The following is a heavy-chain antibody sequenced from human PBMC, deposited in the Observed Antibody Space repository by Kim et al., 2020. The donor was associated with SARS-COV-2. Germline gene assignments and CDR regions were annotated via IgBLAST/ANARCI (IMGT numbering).Heavy chain of an antibody. CDR1: GGSFSDYN. CDR2: INHSGST. D-gene: IGHD2-2*02. Sequence: SETLSLTCAVYGGSFSDYNWSWIRQPPGKGLEWIGEINHSGSTSHSPSLKSRVTISVDTSKSQSSLRLKSMTAADTAVYYCARGRAGVVPAPVLGLGPYYDYYAMDVWGQGTAVAVSS. CDR3: ARGRAGVVPAPVLGLGPYYDYYAMDV. J-gene: IGHJ6*02. V-gene: IGHV4-34*01.